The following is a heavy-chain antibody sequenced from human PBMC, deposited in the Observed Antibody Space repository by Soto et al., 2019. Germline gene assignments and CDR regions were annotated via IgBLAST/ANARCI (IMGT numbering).Heavy chain of an antibody. D-gene: IGHD2-15*01. J-gene: IGHJ5*02. CDR3: VRGGGGGLLDP. CDR2: ISPGSRYP. Sequence: GGSLRLSCAGSGFTFGDSYMSWIRQAPGKGLEWLSYISPGSRYPAYADSVKGRFTVSRDNAKRSLYLQMMSLTAEATAIYYCVRGGGGGLLDPWGQVTMVTVSS. CDR1: GFTFGDSY. V-gene: IGHV3-11*06.